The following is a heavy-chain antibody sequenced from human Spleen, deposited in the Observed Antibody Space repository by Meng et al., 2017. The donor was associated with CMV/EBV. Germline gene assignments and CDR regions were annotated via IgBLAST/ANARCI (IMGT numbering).Heavy chain of an antibody. D-gene: IGHD2-2*01. CDR2: ISGSGGST. J-gene: IGHJ4*02. Sequence: GGSLRLSCAASGFTFSSYAMSWVRQAPGKGLEWVSVISGSGGSTYYADSVKGQFTISRDNSKNTLYLQMNSLRAEDTAVYYCARTVTVVPAAISPTFFDYWGQGTLVTVSS. CDR3: ARTVTVVPAAISPTFFDY. V-gene: IGHV3-23*01. CDR1: GFTFSSYA.